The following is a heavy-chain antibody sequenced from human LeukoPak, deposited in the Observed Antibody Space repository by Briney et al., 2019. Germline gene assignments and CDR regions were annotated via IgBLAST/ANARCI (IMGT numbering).Heavy chain of an antibody. Sequence: PSETLSLTCTVSGGSISSSSYYWGWIRQPPGKGLEWIGSIYYSGSTYYTPSLKSRVTISVDTSKNQFSLKLSPVTAADTAVYYCARGYSSGSYYFDYWGQGTLVTVSS. CDR2: IYYSGST. V-gene: IGHV4-39*01. CDR3: ARGYSSGSYYFDY. J-gene: IGHJ4*02. CDR1: GGSISSSSYY. D-gene: IGHD6-19*01.